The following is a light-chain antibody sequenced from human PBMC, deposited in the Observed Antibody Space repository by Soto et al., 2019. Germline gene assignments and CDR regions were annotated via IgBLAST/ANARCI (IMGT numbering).Light chain of an antibody. CDR1: QSISSW. Sequence: DIQMTQSPPTLSGSVGARVAITCRASQSISSWLAWYPQKPGKAPKLLIYDASSLESGVPSRFSGSGSGTEFTLTISSLQPDDFATYYCQQYNSYSWTFGQGTKVDIK. J-gene: IGKJ1*01. CDR3: QQYNSYSWT. CDR2: DAS. V-gene: IGKV1-5*01.